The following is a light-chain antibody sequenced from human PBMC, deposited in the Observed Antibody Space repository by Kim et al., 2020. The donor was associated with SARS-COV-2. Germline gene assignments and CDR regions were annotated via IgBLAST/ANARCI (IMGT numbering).Light chain of an antibody. CDR2: RDT. CDR1: NIGNKN. J-gene: IGLJ2*01. CDR3: HVGDSRTAV. Sequence: SYELTQPLSVSVALGQTATITCEGKNIGNKNVHWYQQKPGQAPVLVIFRDTNRPSGIPERFSGSNSGDTATLTISGAQVGDESDFCCHVGDSRTAVFGGG. V-gene: IGLV3-9*01.